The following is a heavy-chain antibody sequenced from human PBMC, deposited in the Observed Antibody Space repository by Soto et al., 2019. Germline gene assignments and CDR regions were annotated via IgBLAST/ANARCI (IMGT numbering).Heavy chain of an antibody. V-gene: IGHV4-30-2*01. CDR2: IYHSGST. CDR3: ARHSSSPNWFDP. Sequence: PSETLSLTCAVSGGSISSGGYSWSWIRQPPGKGLEWIGYIYHSGSTYYNPSLKSRVTISVDRSKNQFSLKLSSVTAADTAVYYCARHSSSPNWFDPWGQGTLVTVSS. CDR1: GGSISSGGYS. J-gene: IGHJ5*02. D-gene: IGHD6-6*01.